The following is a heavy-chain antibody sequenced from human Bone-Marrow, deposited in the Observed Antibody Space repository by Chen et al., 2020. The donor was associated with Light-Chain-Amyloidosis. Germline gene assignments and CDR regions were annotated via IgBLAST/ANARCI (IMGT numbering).Heavy chain of an antibody. Sequence: QVQLQESGPRPVKPSQTLTLTCTVSDGSITSGVYYWNWIRQPAGKGLEWIGHIYTTGSTKYNPSLRSRLTISIDTSKSQFSLRLASVTAADTAIYYCTRDAITSGGVVVPDSWGQGTLVTVSS. CDR2: IYTTGST. J-gene: IGHJ4*02. D-gene: IGHD3-16*02. CDR3: TRDAITSGGVVVPDS. V-gene: IGHV4-61*02. CDR1: DGSITSGVYY.